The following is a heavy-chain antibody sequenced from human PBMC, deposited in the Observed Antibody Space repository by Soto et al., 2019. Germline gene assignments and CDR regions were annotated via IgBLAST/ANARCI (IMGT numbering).Heavy chain of an antibody. CDR1: GYTFTNYA. J-gene: IGHJ3*02. V-gene: IGHV1-3*01. D-gene: IGHD6-13*01. CDR3: AREVAADGTFREDVFDI. CDR2: INPGNANT. Sequence: GASVKVSCKASGYTFTNYAVHWVRQAPGQRLEWMGWINPGNANTNYAQKFQGRVTITADESTITAYMELSSLKHDDTAVYYCAREVAADGTFREDVFDIWGQGTLVTVSS.